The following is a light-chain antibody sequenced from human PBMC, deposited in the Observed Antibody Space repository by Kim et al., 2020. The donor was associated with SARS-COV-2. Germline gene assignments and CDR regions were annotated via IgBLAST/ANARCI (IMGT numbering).Light chain of an antibody. CDR1: SGSIDDNY. J-gene: IGLJ2*01. CDR2: EDD. V-gene: IGLV6-57*03. CDR3: QSYNRDNVL. Sequence: GKPVTISCTRSSGSIDDNYVQWYQQRPGGVPTTVIYEDDQRPSGVSDRFSGSIDNSSNSASLTSSGLRTEDEADYYCQSYNRDNVLFGGGTQLTVL.